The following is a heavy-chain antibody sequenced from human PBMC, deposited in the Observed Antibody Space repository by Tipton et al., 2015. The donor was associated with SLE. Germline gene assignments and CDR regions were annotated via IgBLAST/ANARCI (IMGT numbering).Heavy chain of an antibody. V-gene: IGHV1-18*04. CDR2: ISAYNGNT. CDR1: GYTFTSYG. D-gene: IGHD3-10*01. CDR3: ARVESRTSYYGSGSHAFDI. J-gene: IGHJ3*02. Sequence: QLVQSGAEVKKPGASVKVSCKASGYTFTSYGISWVRQAPGQGLEWMGWISAYNGNTNYAQKLQGRVTMTTDTSTSTAYMELRSLRSDDTAVYYCARVESRTSYYGSGSHAFDIWGQGTMVTVSS.